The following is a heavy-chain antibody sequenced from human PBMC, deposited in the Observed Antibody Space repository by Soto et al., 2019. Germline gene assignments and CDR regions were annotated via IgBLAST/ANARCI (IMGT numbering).Heavy chain of an antibody. CDR1: GGSFNTYT. CDR2: IIPIFGKP. D-gene: IGHD1-26*01. J-gene: IGHJ6*02. CDR3: ASLNNWSSGDGRIDV. V-gene: IGHV1-69*01. Sequence: QVQLVQSGVEVKKPGSSVKVSCKASGGSFNTYTISWVRQAPGQGLQWMGGIIPIFGKPTYAQAFQGRVTIAADEHTSTVYMELRSLRSEDTALYYCASLNNWSSGDGRIDVWGRGTAVIVSS.